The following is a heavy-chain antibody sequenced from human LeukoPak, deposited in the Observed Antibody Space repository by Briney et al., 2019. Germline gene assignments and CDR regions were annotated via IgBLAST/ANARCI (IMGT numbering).Heavy chain of an antibody. J-gene: IGHJ4*02. CDR2: GYYRGTN. V-gene: IGHV4-39*01. CDR1: AHSMSGSTYC. CDR3: GRLGIHKPYSLDY. Sequence: PSQTLSPACSLLAHSMSGSTYCCAWIRQPPWNGLEWVGSGYYRGTNYYNPSLKSRATITLDSRIQLSLRMTSVTAADTAVYYCGRLGIHKPYSLDYWGQGTLVTVSS. D-gene: IGHD4-11*01.